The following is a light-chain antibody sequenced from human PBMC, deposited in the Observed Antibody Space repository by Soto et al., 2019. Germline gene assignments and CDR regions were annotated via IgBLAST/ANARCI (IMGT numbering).Light chain of an antibody. J-gene: IGLJ1*01. CDR2: DVS. Sequence: QSVLTQPRSVSGSPGQSVTISCTGTSSDVGGYNYVSWYQQHPGKAPKLMIYDVSKRPSGVPDRFSGSKSGNTASLTISGLQAEDEADYYCCSYAASYIYVLGNGTKVT. CDR1: SSDVGGYNY. CDR3: CSYAASYIYV. V-gene: IGLV2-11*01.